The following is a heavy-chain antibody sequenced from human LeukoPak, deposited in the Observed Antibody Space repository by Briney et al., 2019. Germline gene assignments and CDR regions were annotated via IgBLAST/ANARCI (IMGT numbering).Heavy chain of an antibody. V-gene: IGHV3-53*01. CDR3: ARGVEPLAANTLAY. CDR1: GFTVITND. CDR2: LYSDGNK. D-gene: IGHD1-14*01. Sequence: GGSLRLSCAASGFTVITNDMTWVRQAPGKGLEWVSVLYSDGNKKYADSVQGRFTISRDNSKNTLYLEMNSLSPDDTAVYYCARGVEPLAANTLAYWGQGTLVTVSS. J-gene: IGHJ4*02.